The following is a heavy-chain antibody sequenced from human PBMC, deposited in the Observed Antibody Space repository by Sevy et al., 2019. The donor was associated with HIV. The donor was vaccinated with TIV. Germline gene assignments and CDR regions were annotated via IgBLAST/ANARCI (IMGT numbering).Heavy chain of an antibody. V-gene: IGHV3-30*04. Sequence: GGSLRLSCAASGFTFSSYAMHWVRQAPGKGLEWVAVISYDGSNKYYADSVKGRFTISRDNSKNTLYLQMNSLRAEDTAEYYCARENYDYVWGSYRYTPYFDYWGQGTLVTVSS. CDR1: GFTFSSYA. D-gene: IGHD3-16*02. CDR2: ISYDGSNK. J-gene: IGHJ4*02. CDR3: ARENYDYVWGSYRYTPYFDY.